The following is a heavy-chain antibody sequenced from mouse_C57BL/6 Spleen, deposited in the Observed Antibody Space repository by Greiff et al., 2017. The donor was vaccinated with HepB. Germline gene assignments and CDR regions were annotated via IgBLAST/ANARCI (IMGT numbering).Heavy chain of an antibody. J-gene: IGHJ2*01. D-gene: IGHD2-4*01. CDR2: ISSGSSTI. CDR1: GFTFSDYG. CDR3: ARSPYDYDPYYFDY. Sequence: EVKLVESGGGLEKPGGSLKLSCAASGFTFSDYGMHWVRQAPEKGLEWVAYISSGSSTIYYADTVKGRFTISRDNAKNTLFLQMTSLRSEDTAMYYCARSPYDYDPYYFDYWGQGTTLTVSS. V-gene: IGHV5-17*01.